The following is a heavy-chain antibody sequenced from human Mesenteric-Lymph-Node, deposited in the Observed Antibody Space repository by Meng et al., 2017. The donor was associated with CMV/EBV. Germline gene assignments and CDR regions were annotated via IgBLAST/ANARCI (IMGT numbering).Heavy chain of an antibody. Sequence: GESLKISCAASGFTFSSYGMHWVRQAPGKGLEWVAFIRYDGSNKYYADSVKGRFTISRDNSKNTLYLQMNSLRADDTAVYYCVRDPPDYYSNSGSPQGYWGRGTLVTVSS. J-gene: IGHJ4*02. CDR1: GFTFSSYG. CDR3: VRDPPDYYSNSGSPQGY. CDR2: IRYDGSNK. D-gene: IGHD3-10*01. V-gene: IGHV3-30*02.